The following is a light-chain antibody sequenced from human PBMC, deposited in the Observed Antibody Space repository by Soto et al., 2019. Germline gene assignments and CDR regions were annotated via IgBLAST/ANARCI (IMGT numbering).Light chain of an antibody. CDR2: AAS. CDR1: QTIMTY. V-gene: IGKV1-39*01. J-gene: IGKJ1*01. Sequence: DIQMTQSPSSLSASVGDEVTITCRASQTIMTYLNWYQLKPGKPPRLPIYAASSLQSGVPSRFSGSGSGTDFTLTISSLQPEDFATYACQQSYNSPQTFGRGTKVEIK. CDR3: QQSYNSPQT.